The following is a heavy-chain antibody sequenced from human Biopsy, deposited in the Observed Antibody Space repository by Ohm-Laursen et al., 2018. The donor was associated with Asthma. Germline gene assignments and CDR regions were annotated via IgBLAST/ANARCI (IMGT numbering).Heavy chain of an antibody. Sequence: SLRLSCTASRFTYEMHWVRQAPGKGLEWVAVISYDGSSIYYADSVKGRFTISRDNSKNTLSLQMNSLTAEDTAVYYCAREGVAGTHIEDWGQGTLVTVTS. CDR3: AREGVAGTHIED. D-gene: IGHD6-19*01. J-gene: IGHJ4*02. CDR2: ISYDGSSI. V-gene: IGHV3-30*19. CDR1: RFTYE.